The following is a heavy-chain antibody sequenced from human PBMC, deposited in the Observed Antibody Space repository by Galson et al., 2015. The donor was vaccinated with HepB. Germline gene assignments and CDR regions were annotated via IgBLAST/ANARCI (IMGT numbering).Heavy chain of an antibody. CDR1: GFTFESYG. D-gene: IGHD3-22*01. CDR2: ISYDGSNH. V-gene: IGHV3-30*18. J-gene: IGHJ4*02. CDR3: AKDVYYFHSRGETDF. Sequence: SLRLSCAASGFTFESYGMHWVRQVPGKGLQWVAIISYDGSNHYYADSVKGRFTISRDNSKNTLYLQMNSLRAEDTAVYYCAKDVYYFHSRGETDFWGQGTLVTVSS.